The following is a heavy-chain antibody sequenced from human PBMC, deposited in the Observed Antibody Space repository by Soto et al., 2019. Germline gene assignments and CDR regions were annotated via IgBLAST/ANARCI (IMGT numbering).Heavy chain of an antibody. J-gene: IGHJ3*02. CDR1: GGSISSGGYY. V-gene: IGHV4-31*03. CDR2: IYYSGST. D-gene: IGHD2-8*01. CDR3: ARSPGYCTNGVCYTGDAFDI. Sequence: PSETLSLTCTVSGGSISSGGYYWSWIRQHPGKGLKWIGYIYYSGSTYYNPSLKSRVTISVDTSKNQFSLKLSSVTAADTAVYYCARSPGYCTNGVCYTGDAFDIWGQGTMVTVSS.